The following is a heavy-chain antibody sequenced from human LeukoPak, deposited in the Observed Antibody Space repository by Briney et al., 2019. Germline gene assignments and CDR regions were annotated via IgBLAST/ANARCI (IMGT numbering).Heavy chain of an antibody. CDR3: AKERVAALQH. D-gene: IGHD6-6*01. CDR2: ISYDGSNK. Sequence: PGRSLRLSCAASGFTFSSYGMHWVRQAPGKGLEWVAVISYDGSNKYYADSVKGRFTISRDNSKNTLYLQMNSLRAEDTAVYYCAKERVAALQHWGQGTLVTVSS. V-gene: IGHV3-30*18. J-gene: IGHJ1*01. CDR1: GFTFSSYG.